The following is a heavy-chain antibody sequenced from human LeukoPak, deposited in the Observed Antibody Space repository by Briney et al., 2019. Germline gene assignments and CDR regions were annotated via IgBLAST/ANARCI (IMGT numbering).Heavy chain of an antibody. CDR2: IYHSGST. CDR1: GYSISSGYY. V-gene: IGHV4-38-2*02. D-gene: IGHD6-19*01. Sequence: SETLSLTCAVSGYSISSGYYWGWIRQPPGKGLEWIGSIYHSGSTYYNPSLKSRVTISVDTSKNQFSLKLSSVTAADTAVYYSARDRRFAVAGIRGPDYWGQGTLVTVSS. CDR3: ARDRRFAVAGIRGPDY. J-gene: IGHJ4*02.